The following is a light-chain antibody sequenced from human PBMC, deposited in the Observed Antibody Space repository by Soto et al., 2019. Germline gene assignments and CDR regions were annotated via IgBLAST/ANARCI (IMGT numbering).Light chain of an antibody. CDR2: TAS. Sequence: DIQMTQSPSSLSASVGDRVTITCRASQGISNYLAWYQQKPGKVPKLLIYTASTLQSGVPSRFSGSGSGTDFTLTISSLQPEDVATYYCQNYNSAPQLTFGGGIKVEIK. V-gene: IGKV1-27*01. CDR1: QGISNY. CDR3: QNYNSAPQLT. J-gene: IGKJ4*01.